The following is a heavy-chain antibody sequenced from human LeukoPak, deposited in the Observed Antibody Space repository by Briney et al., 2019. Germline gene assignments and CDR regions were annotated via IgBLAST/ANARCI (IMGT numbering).Heavy chain of an antibody. J-gene: IGHJ6*02. Sequence: SETLSLTCAVYGGSFSGHYWSWIRQPPGKGLEWIGEINHSGSTNYNPSLKSRVTISVDTSKNQFSLKLSSVTAADTAVYYCANSNLWYYGMDVWGQGTTVTVSS. V-gene: IGHV4-34*01. CDR3: ANSNLWYYGMDV. CDR1: GGSFSGHY. CDR2: INHSGST. D-gene: IGHD4-23*01.